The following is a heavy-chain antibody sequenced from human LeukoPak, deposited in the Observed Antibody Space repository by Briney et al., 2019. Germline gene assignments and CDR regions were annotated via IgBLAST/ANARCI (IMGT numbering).Heavy chain of an antibody. J-gene: IGHJ4*02. Sequence: PGGSLRLSCAASGFTFSSYGMSWVRQAPGKVLEWVSAISGSGGSTYYADSVKGRFTISRDNAKNSLYLQMNSLRAEDTAVYYCARAYYDSSGYHYFDYWGQGTLVTVSS. CDR2: ISGSGGST. D-gene: IGHD3-22*01. CDR3: ARAYYDSSGYHYFDY. V-gene: IGHV3-23*01. CDR1: GFTFSSYG.